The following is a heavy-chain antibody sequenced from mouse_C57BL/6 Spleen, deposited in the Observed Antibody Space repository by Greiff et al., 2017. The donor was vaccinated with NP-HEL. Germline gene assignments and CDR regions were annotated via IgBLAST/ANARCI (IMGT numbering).Heavy chain of an antibody. CDR2: ISNLAYSI. V-gene: IGHV5-15*01. Sequence: EVKLMESGGGLVQPGGSLKLSCAASGFTFSDYGMAWVRQAPRKGPEWVAFISNLAYSIYYADTVTGRFTISRENAKNTLYLEMSSLRSEDTAMYYCARSGSSYGYFDVWGTGTTVTVSS. D-gene: IGHD1-1*01. CDR3: ARSGSSYGYFDV. CDR1: GFTFSDYG. J-gene: IGHJ1*03.